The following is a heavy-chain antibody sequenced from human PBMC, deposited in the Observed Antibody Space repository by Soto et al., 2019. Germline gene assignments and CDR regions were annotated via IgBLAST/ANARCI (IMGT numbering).Heavy chain of an antibody. CDR1: GFTFSSYN. CDR3: ARGGDHSPDY. Sequence: EVQLVESGGGLVQPGGSLRLSCAASGFTFSSYNMNWVRQAPGKGLEWISYISYGSDAKYYIDSVKGRFTISRDKAKSSLYLQMNGLRDEDTAVYYFARGGDHSPDYWGPGALVTVSS. V-gene: IGHV3-48*02. CDR2: ISYGSDAK. J-gene: IGHJ4*02. D-gene: IGHD3-16*01.